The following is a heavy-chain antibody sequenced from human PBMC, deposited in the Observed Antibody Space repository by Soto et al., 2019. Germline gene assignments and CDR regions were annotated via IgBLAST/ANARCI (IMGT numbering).Heavy chain of an antibody. CDR3: ARAQLTYYDFWSGYLDYYYYGMDA. Sequence: PGGSLRLSCAASGFTFSSYWMSWVRQAPGKGLEWVANIKQDGSEKYYVDSVKGRFTISRDNAKNSLYLQMNSLRAEDTAVYYCARAQLTYYDFWSGYLDYYYYGMDAWGQGTTVTVSS. J-gene: IGHJ6*02. V-gene: IGHV3-7*03. D-gene: IGHD3-3*01. CDR1: GFTFSSYW. CDR2: IKQDGSEK.